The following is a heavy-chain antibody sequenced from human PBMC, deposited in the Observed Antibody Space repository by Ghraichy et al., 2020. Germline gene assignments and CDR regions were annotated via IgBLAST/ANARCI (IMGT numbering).Heavy chain of an antibody. J-gene: IGHJ3*02. Sequence: SETLSLTCTVSGGSISSYYWSWIRQPPGKGLEWIGYIYYSGSTNYNPSLKSRVTISVDTSKNQFSLKLSSVTAADTAVYYCARGSVVDIVATIPIPDAFDIWGQGTMVTVSS. CDR1: GGSISSYY. CDR3: ARGSVVDIVATIPIPDAFDI. V-gene: IGHV4-59*01. CDR2: IYYSGST. D-gene: IGHD5-12*01.